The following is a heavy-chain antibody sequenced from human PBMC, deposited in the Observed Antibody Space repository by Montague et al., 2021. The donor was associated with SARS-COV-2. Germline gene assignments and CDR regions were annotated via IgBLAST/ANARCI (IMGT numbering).Heavy chain of an antibody. D-gene: IGHD2-2*01. CDR3: ARLGADDGSRSSSFDI. J-gene: IGHJ3*02. Sequence: SETLSLTCTVSGGSISSSSYYCGWIRQPPGKVLWWIGIIYCRGSTYYNPPLKSRVTISVDTSKNQFSLKLSSVTAADTAVYYCARLGADDGSRSSSFDIWGQGTLVTVSS. CDR1: GGSISSSSYY. V-gene: IGHV4-39*01. CDR2: IYCRGST.